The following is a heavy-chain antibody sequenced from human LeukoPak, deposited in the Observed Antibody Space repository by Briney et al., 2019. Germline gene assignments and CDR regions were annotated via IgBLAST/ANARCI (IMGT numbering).Heavy chain of an antibody. CDR2: IYYSGST. J-gene: IGHJ3*02. CDR1: GGSISSSSYY. D-gene: IGHD6-13*01. CDR3: ARDHVAAPGTNAFDI. Sequence: SETLSLTCTVSGGSISSSSYYWSWIRQPPGKGLEWIGYIYYSGSTNYNPSLKSRVTISVDTSKNQFSLKLSSVTAADTAVYYCARDHVAAPGTNAFDIWGQGTMVTVSS. V-gene: IGHV4-61*01.